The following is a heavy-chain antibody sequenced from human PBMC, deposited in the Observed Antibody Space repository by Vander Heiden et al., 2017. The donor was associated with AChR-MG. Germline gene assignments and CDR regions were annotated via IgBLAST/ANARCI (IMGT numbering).Heavy chain of an antibody. CDR2: IYYSGST. CDR1: GCSISSSSYY. V-gene: IGHV4-39*01. J-gene: IGHJ4*02. CDR3: ARQSIAAAGMEP. Sequence: QLQLQESGPGLVKPSETLSLTCTVSGCSISSSSYYWGWIRQPPGKGLEWIGSIYYSGSTYYNPSLKSRVTISVDTSKNQFSLKLSSVTAADTAVYYCARQSIAAAGMEPWGQGTLVTVSS. D-gene: IGHD6-13*01.